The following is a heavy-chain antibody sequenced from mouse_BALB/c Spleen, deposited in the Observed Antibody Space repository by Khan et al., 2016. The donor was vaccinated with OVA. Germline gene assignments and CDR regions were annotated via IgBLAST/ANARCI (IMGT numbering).Heavy chain of an antibody. J-gene: IGHJ2*01. CDR3: ARKTTRASY. D-gene: IGHD6-1*01. V-gene: IGHV1-4*01. CDR1: GYTFTSYT. CDR2: INPSSGYT. Sequence: QVQLQQPGAELVKPGASVKMSCKASGYTFTSYTMHWVKQRPGQGLEWIGYINPSSGYTKYNQKFKDKATLTADKSSSTAYMQLSSLTSEDSAFYYCARKTTRASYWGQGTTLTVSS.